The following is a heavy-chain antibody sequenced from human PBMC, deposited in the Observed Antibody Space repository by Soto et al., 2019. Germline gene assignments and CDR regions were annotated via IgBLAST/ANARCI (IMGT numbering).Heavy chain of an antibody. CDR3: ARSSTSWTNDY. J-gene: IGHJ4*02. Sequence: GESLNVSCKGSGYSFTNYWIGGVRQMPGKGLEWMGIIYPGDSDTRYSPSFQGQVTISADKSISIAYLQWSSLKASDTAMYYCARSSTSWTNDYWGQGTLVTVSS. V-gene: IGHV5-51*01. CDR1: GYSFTNYW. D-gene: IGHD2-2*01. CDR2: IYPGDSDT.